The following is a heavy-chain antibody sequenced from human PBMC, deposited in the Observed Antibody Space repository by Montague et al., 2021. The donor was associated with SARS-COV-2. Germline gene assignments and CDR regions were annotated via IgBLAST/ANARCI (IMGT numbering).Heavy chain of an antibody. D-gene: IGHD3-16*01. Sequence: SLRLSCAASGFSFSNYDMYWVRQATGNGLEWVSGIDTAGHTYYPGSVKGRFTISRENANNSLYLQMNSLRDGDTAVYYCARETTVQYYYAMDVWGQRTTVTVSS. CDR1: GFSFSNYD. J-gene: IGHJ6*02. CDR2: IDTAGHT. V-gene: IGHV3-13*04. CDR3: ARETTVQYYYAMDV.